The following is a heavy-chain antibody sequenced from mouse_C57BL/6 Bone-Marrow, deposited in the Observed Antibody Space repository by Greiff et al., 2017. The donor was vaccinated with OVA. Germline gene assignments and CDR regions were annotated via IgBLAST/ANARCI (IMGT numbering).Heavy chain of an antibody. Sequence: VQRVESGPELVKPGASVKISCKASGYAFSSSWMNWVKQRPGKGLEWIGRIYPGDGDTNYNGKFKGKATLTADKSSSTAYMQLSSLTSEDSAVXFFARNYGSRDWYFDVWGTGTTVTVSS. CDR3: ARNYGSRDWYFDV. CDR2: IYPGDGDT. V-gene: IGHV1-82*01. D-gene: IGHD1-1*01. CDR1: GYAFSSSW. J-gene: IGHJ1*03.